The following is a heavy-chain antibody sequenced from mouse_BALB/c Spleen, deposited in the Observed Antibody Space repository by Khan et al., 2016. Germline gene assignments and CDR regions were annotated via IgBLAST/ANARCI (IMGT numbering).Heavy chain of an antibody. V-gene: IGHV4-1*02. CDR3: ARAGYYGYLAY. CDR2: INPDSSTI. CDR1: GFDFSRYW. D-gene: IGHD1-1*01. J-gene: IGHJ3*01. Sequence: EAKLLESGGGLVQPGGSLKLSCAASGFDFSRYWMSWVRQAPGKGLEWIGEINPDSSTINYTPSLKDKFIISRDNAKNTLYLQMSKVRSEDTALYYCARAGYYGYLAYWGQGTLVTVSA.